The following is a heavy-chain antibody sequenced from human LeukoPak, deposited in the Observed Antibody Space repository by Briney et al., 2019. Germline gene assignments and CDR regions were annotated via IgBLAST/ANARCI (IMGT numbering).Heavy chain of an antibody. V-gene: IGHV1-18*01. D-gene: IGHD6-19*01. J-gene: IGHJ6*03. Sequence: GASVKVSCNASGYTFTSYGISWVRQAPGQGLEWMGWISAYNGNTNYAQKLQGRVTMTTDTSTSTAYMELRSLRSDDTAVYYCASFRGRDESVKSSGWYHKKRKYYYYYYYMDVWGKGTTVTVSS. CDR2: ISAYNGNT. CDR3: ASFRGRDESVKSSGWYHKKRKYYYYYYYMDV. CDR1: GYTFTSYG.